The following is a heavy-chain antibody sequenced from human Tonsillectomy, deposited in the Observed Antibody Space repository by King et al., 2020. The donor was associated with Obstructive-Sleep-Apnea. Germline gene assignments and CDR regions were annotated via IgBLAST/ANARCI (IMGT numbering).Heavy chain of an antibody. CDR3: ARDVSYCSSTSCSPYYYYGMDV. D-gene: IGHD2-2*01. Sequence: VQLVESGGGVVQPGRSLRLSCAASGFTFSSYGMHWVRQAPGKGLEWVAVIWYDGSNKYYADSVKGRFTISRDNSKNTLYLQMNSLRAEDTAVYYCARDVSYCSSTSCSPYYYYGMDVWGQGTTVTVSS. CDR1: GFTFSSYG. J-gene: IGHJ6*02. CDR2: IWYDGSNK. V-gene: IGHV3-33*01.